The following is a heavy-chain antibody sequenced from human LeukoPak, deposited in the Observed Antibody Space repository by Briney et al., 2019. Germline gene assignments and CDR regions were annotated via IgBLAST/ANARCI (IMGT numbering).Heavy chain of an antibody. CDR3: ARGLGLNRYCTNGVCRVSNWFDP. CDR1: GGSFSGYH. Sequence: SETLSLTCAVYGGSFSGYHWSWIRQPPGKGLEWIGEINHSGSTNYNPSLKSRVTISVDTSKNQFSLKLSSVPAADTAVYYWARGLGLNRYCTNGVCRVSNWFDPWGQGTLVTVSS. V-gene: IGHV4-34*01. J-gene: IGHJ5*02. D-gene: IGHD2-8*01. CDR2: INHSGST.